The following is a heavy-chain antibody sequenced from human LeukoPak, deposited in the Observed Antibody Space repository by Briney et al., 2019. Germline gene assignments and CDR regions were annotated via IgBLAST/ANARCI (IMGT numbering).Heavy chain of an antibody. J-gene: IGHJ4*02. V-gene: IGHV3-21*01. CDR3: ARDPDYYDSSGYFDY. CDR2: ISSSSSYI. Sequence: GGSLRLSCAASGFTFSSYSMNWVRQAPGKGLERVSSISSSSSYIYYADSVKGRFTISRDNAKNSLYLQMNSLRAEDTAVYYCARDPDYYDSSGYFDYWGQGTLVTVSS. CDR1: GFTFSSYS. D-gene: IGHD3-22*01.